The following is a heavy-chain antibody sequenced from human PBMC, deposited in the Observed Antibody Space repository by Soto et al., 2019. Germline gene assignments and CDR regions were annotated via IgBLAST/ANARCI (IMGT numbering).Heavy chain of an antibody. J-gene: IGHJ5*02. CDR2: ISWDGGST. D-gene: IGHD2-2*01. V-gene: IGHV3-43*01. CDR1: GFTFDDYT. Sequence: GGSLRLSCAASGFTFDDYTMHWVRQAPGKGLEWVSLISWDGGSTYYADSVKGRFTISRDNSKNSLYLQMNSLRTEDTALYYCAKGYCSSTSCYAGWFDPWGQGTLVTVSS. CDR3: AKGYCSSTSCYAGWFDP.